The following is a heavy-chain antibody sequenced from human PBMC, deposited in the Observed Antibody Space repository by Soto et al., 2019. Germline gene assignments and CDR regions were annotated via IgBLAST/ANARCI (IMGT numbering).Heavy chain of an antibody. Sequence: RESLKISCKGSGYSFTNYWIGWVRQMPGKGLEWMGIIYPGDSDTRYSPSFQGRVTISADRSITTAYLQWSSLKASDTAMYYCARPGSSPYYMDVWGKGTTVTVSS. CDR2: IYPGDSDT. CDR3: ARPGSSPYYMDV. J-gene: IGHJ6*03. D-gene: IGHD2-2*01. CDR1: GYSFTNYW. V-gene: IGHV5-51*01.